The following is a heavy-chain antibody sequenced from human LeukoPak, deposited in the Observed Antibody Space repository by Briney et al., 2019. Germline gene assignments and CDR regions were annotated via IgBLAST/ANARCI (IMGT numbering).Heavy chain of an antibody. J-gene: IGHJ4*02. Sequence: SETLSLTCAVYGGSFSGYYWSWIRQPPGKGLEWIGYIYYSGSTNYNPSLKSRVTISVDTSKNQFSLKLSSVTAADTAVYYCARAAYCGGDCYLDYWGQGTLVTVSS. V-gene: IGHV4-59*01. CDR1: GGSFSGYY. CDR3: ARAAYCGGDCYLDY. D-gene: IGHD2-21*02. CDR2: IYYSGST.